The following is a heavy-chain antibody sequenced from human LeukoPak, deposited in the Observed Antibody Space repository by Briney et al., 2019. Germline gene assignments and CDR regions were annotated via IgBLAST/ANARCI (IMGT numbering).Heavy chain of an antibody. CDR3: ARARRDLSGGWFDP. CDR1: GGCISSYY. CDR2: MYMSGST. D-gene: IGHD3-16*01. V-gene: IGHV4-4*07. J-gene: IGHJ5*02. Sequence: SETLSLTCTVSGGCISSYYWSWIRQPTGKGLEWIGRMYMSGSTNYNPSLKSRVTISVDRSKNQFSLKLSSVTAADTAVYYCARARRDLSGGWFDPWGQGTLVTVSS.